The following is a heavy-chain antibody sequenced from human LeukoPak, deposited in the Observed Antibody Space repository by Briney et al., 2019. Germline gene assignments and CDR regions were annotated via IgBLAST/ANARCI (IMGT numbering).Heavy chain of an antibody. CDR2: INHSGST. D-gene: IGHD6-13*01. CDR3: ARGSISSWYRSYFDY. J-gene: IGHJ4*02. Sequence: SETLSLTCAVYGGSFSGYYWSWIRQPPGKGLEWIGEINHSGSTNYNPSLKSRVTISVDTSKNQFSLKLSSVTAADTAVYYCARGSISSWYRSYFDYWGLGTLVTVSS. CDR1: GGSFSGYY. V-gene: IGHV4-34*01.